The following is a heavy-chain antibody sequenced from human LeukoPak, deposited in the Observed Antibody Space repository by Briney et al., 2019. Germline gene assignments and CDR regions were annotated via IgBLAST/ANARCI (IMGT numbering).Heavy chain of an antibody. CDR1: GGSISSYY. CDR2: IYYSGST. CDR3: ARASSWFDP. Sequence: SETLSLTCTVSGGSISSYYWSWIRQPPGKGLEWIGYIYYSGSTDYNPSLKSRVTISVDTSKNQFSLKLSSVTAADTAVYYCARASSWFDPWGQGTLVTVSS. J-gene: IGHJ5*02. V-gene: IGHV4-59*01.